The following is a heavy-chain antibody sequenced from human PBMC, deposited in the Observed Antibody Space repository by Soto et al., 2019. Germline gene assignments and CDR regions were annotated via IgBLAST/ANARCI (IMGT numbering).Heavy chain of an antibody. J-gene: IGHJ5*02. Sequence: SETLSLTCSVSGGSISSGDYSWSWIRQPPGKALQWIGFIYQSGVTSYNPSLASRVSISLDRSNNQCSLKLKSVTAADTAVYFCAGMPYTSGLRFDPWGPGTLVTVSS. D-gene: IGHD6-19*01. CDR3: AGMPYTSGLRFDP. V-gene: IGHV4-30-2*01. CDR1: GGSISSGDYS. CDR2: IYQSGVT.